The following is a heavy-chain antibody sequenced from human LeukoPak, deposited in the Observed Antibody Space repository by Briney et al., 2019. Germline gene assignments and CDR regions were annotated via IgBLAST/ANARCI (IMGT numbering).Heavy chain of an antibody. J-gene: IGHJ4*02. D-gene: IGHD2-2*01. CDR1: EFTFNSYA. CDR3: ARDQRYCSSSSCPWEPFDY. Sequence: SGGSLRLSCAASEFTFNSYAMSWVRQAPGKGLEWVANIKQDGSEKYYVDSVKGRFTISRDNAKNSLYLQMNSLRAEDTAVYYCARDQRYCSSSSCPWEPFDYWGQGTLVTVSS. CDR2: IKQDGSEK. V-gene: IGHV3-7*05.